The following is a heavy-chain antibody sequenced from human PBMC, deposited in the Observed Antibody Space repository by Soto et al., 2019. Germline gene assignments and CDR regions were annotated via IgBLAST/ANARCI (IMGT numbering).Heavy chain of an antibody. J-gene: IGHJ3*02. V-gene: IGHV1-8*01. CDR2: MNPNSGNT. CDR1: GYTFTSYD. CDR3: ARGAQEWFQTTAFDI. Sequence: ASVKVSCKAPGYTFTSYDINWVRQATGQGLGWMGWMNPNSGNTGYAQKFQGRVTMTRNTSISTAYMELSSLRSEDTAVYYCARGAQEWFQTTAFDIWGQGTMVT. D-gene: IGHD3-3*01.